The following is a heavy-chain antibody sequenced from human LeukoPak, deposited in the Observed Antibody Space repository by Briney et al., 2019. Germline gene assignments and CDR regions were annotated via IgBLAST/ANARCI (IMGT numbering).Heavy chain of an antibody. Sequence: PSETLSLTCTVSGGSISSYYWSWIRQPPGKGLEWIGYIYYSGSTNYNPPLKSRVTISVDTSKNQFSLKLSSVTAADTAVYYCARGQWLVKEFDYWGQGTLVTVSS. D-gene: IGHD6-19*01. CDR2: IYYSGST. V-gene: IGHV4-59*01. CDR3: ARGQWLVKEFDY. CDR1: GGSISSYY. J-gene: IGHJ4*02.